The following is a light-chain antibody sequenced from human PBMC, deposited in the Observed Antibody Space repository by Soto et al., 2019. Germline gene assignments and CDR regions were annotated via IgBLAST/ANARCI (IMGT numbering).Light chain of an antibody. CDR1: SSNIGAGYD. Sequence: QSVLTQPPSVSGAPGQRVTISCTGSSSNIGAGYDVHWYQHLPGTAPKLLIYGNSNRPSGVPDRFSGSKSGTSASLAITGLQADDEADYYCQSYDSSLSGVVFGVGTKLTFL. CDR3: QSYDSSLSGVV. V-gene: IGLV1-40*01. CDR2: GNS. J-gene: IGLJ2*01.